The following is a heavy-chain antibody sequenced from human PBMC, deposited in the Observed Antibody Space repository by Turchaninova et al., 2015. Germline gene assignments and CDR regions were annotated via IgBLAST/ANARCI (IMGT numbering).Heavy chain of an antibody. D-gene: IGHD6-13*01. V-gene: IGHV4-39*07. Sequence: QLQLQESGPGLVKPSETLSLTCAVSGCAISSSTFHWGWIRQPTGKGLEGIGSIQYRGSTYYNPSLMSRVTMSSDTSNNQFSLKLSSVTAADTAIYYCAGYFAGSMVDVWGKGTTVTVSS. CDR1: GCAISSSTFH. J-gene: IGHJ6*04. CDR2: IQYRGST. CDR3: AGYFAGSMVDV.